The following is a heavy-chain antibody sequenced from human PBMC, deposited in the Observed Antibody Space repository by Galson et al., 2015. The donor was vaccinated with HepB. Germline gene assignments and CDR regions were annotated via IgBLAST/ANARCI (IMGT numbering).Heavy chain of an antibody. Sequence: SVKVSCKASGGTFSSYAISWVRQAPGQGLEWMGRIIPILGIANYAQKFQGRVTITADKSTSTAYMELSSLRSEDTAVYYCARVEGGTYYFDYWGQGTLVTVSS. CDR2: IIPILGIA. CDR3: ARVEGGTYYFDY. V-gene: IGHV1-69*04. J-gene: IGHJ4*02. D-gene: IGHD3-16*01. CDR1: GGTFSSYA.